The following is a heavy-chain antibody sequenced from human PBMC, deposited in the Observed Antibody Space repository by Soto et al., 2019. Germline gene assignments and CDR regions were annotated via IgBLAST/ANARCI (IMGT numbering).Heavy chain of an antibody. D-gene: IGHD3-22*01. V-gene: IGHV4-31*03. Sequence: QVQLQESGPGLVKPSQTLSLTCTVSGGSISSGGYYWSWIRQHPGKGLEWIGYIYYSGSTYYNPSLKSRVTISVDTSKNQFSLKLSSVTAADTAVYYCARDLYYYDSSGYQYNWFDPWGQGTLVTVSS. CDR1: GGSISSGGYY. CDR2: IYYSGST. CDR3: ARDLYYYDSSGYQYNWFDP. J-gene: IGHJ5*02.